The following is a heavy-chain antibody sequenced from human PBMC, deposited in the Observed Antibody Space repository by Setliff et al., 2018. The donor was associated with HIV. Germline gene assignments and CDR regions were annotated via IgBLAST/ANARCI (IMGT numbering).Heavy chain of an antibody. CDR1: GITFSSDE. CDR3: ARSGPGGGYDI. V-gene: IGHV3-48*03. J-gene: IGHJ3*02. CDR2: ISSTGETI. D-gene: IGHD2-15*01. Sequence: QPGGSLRLSCEASGITFSSDEMNWVRQAPGKGVEWVSLISSTGETIYYADSVKGRFTISRDNAKNTLYVQMNSLRVDDTGVYYCARSGPGGGYDIWGQGTMVTVSS.